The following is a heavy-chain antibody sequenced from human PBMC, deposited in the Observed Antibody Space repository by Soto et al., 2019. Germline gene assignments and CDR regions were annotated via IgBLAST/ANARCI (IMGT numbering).Heavy chain of an antibody. CDR2: ISGSTGTT. D-gene: IGHD2-2*01. Sequence: EVQVLESGGGSVQPGGSLSLSCAASGFTFSNFAMSWVRHAPGKGLEWVSEISGSTGTTYYADSVKGRFIISRDNSKNTLHLQMNILRAEDTAVYYCAKDTSSSPYDMDVWAKGTTITVSS. CDR1: GFTFSNFA. J-gene: IGHJ6*03. V-gene: IGHV3-23*01. CDR3: AKDTSSSPYDMDV.